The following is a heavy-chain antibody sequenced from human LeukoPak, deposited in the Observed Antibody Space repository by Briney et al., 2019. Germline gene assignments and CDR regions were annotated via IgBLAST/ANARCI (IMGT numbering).Heavy chain of an antibody. CDR2: IIPILGIA. V-gene: IGHV1-69*02. CDR3: ARGVPAADYYYYMDV. CDR1: GGTFSSYT. Sequence: SVKVSCKASGGTFSSYTISWVRQAPGQGLEWMGRIIPILGIANYAQKFQGRVTITADKSTSTAYMELSSLRSEDTAVYYCARGVPAADYYYYMDVWGKGTTVTVSS. D-gene: IGHD2-2*01. J-gene: IGHJ6*03.